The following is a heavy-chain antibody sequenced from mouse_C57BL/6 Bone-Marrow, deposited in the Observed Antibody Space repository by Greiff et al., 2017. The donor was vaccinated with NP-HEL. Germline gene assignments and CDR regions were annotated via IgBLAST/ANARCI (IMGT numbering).Heavy chain of an antibody. CDR3: AYGNCYYAIDY. V-gene: IGHV1-5*01. CDR2: IYPGNSDT. CDR1: GYTFTSYW. Sequence: EVQLQQSGTVLARPGTSVKMSCKTSGYTFTSYWMHWVKQRPGQGLEWIGAIYPGNSDTSYNQKFKGKAILTAVTSASTAYMELSSLTNEDSAVYYCAYGNCYYAIDYWGQGTSVTVSS. J-gene: IGHJ4*01. D-gene: IGHD2-1*01.